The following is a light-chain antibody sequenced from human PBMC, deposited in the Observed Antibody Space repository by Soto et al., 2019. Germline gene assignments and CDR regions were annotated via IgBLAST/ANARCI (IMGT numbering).Light chain of an antibody. CDR1: QSVSSY. CDR3: QQRSNWPST. J-gene: IGKJ4*01. CDR2: DTS. V-gene: IGKV3-11*01. Sequence: EIVLKQSPATLSLSPGDRATLSCRASQSVSSYLAWYQQKPGQAPRLLIYDTSNRAAGIPARFSGSGSGTDFTLTITSLEPEDFAVYYCQQRSNWPSTFGGGTKVEIK.